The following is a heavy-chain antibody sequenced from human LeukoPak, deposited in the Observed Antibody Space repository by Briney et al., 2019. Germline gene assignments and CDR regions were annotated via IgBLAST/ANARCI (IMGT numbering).Heavy chain of an antibody. CDR3: ASGEYMSVFQH. J-gene: IGHJ1*01. Sequence: MHLGGSLRLSCAASGFTVSSNYMSWVRQAPGKGLEWVSVIYSGGSTYYADSVKGRFTISRDNSKNTLYLQMNSLRAEDTAVYYCASGEYMSVFQHWGQGTLVTVSS. D-gene: IGHD3-10*01. CDR2: IYSGGST. V-gene: IGHV3-53*01. CDR1: GFTVSSNY.